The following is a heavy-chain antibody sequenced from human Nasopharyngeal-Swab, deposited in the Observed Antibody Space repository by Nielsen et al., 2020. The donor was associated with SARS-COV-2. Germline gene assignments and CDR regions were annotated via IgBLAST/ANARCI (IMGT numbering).Heavy chain of an antibody. CDR2: ITTSSTYI. CDR3: ARDGAAAGLFDY. V-gene: IGHV3-21*01. Sequence: GESLKISCAASGFYFSTYSFNWVRQAPGKGLGWVSSITTSSTYIYYADSVKGRFTMSRDNAKNSLYLQMNSLRAEDTAVYYCARDGAAAGLFDYWGQGTLVTVSS. CDR1: GFYFSTYS. J-gene: IGHJ4*02. D-gene: IGHD6-13*01.